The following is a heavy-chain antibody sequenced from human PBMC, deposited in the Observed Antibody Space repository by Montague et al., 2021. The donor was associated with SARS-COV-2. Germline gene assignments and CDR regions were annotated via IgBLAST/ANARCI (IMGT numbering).Heavy chain of an antibody. CDR2: IYYSGST. CDR1: GGSISSHY. V-gene: IGHV4-59*11. CDR3: ARGAGRGSGYGKYYYYYYGMDV. D-gene: IGHD5-12*01. Sequence: SETLSLTCTVSGGSISSHYWSWIRQPPGKGLEWIGYIYYSGSTNYNPSLKSRVTISVDTSKNQFSLKLSSVTAAGTAVYYCARGAGRGSGYGKYYYYYYGMDVWGQGTTVTVSS. J-gene: IGHJ6*02.